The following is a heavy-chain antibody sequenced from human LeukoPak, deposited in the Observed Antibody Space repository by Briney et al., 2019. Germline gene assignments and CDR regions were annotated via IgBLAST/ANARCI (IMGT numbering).Heavy chain of an antibody. D-gene: IGHD5-24*01. J-gene: IGHJ3*02. CDR1: GASLSSDY. CDR3: ARDRDGYNPEGAFDI. CDR2: IYTSGTT. Sequence: SETLSLTCSVSGASLSSDYWSWVRQPAGKGLEWIGRIYTSGTTNYKPSFKGRATISLDTSKNQFSLRLSSVTAADTAVYYCARDRDGYNPEGAFDIWGQGTMVTVSS. V-gene: IGHV4-4*07.